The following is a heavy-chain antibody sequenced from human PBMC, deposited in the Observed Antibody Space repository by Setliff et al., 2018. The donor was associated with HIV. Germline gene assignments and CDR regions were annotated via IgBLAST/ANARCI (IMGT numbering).Heavy chain of an antibody. Sequence: SETLSLTCTVSGGSMNSYYWNWIRQPPGKGLEWIGYIYYSGSTDYNPSLKSRVTISVDTSKNQFSLKLSSVTAADTAVDYCARAAYSGTYLWEPATDLWGRGTLVTVSS. CDR1: GGSMNSYY. CDR3: ARAAYSGTYLWEPATDL. CDR2: IYYSGST. J-gene: IGHJ2*01. V-gene: IGHV4-59*01. D-gene: IGHD1-26*01.